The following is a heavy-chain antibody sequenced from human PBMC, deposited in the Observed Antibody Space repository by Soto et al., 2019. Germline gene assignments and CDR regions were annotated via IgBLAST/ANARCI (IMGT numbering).Heavy chain of an antibody. D-gene: IGHD3-10*01. CDR2: ISSYGDST. CDR3: ARGTYASGSYSSYSYYYYYMDV. CDR1: GFTFSSYA. Sequence: GGSLRLSCTASGFTFSSYAMHWVRQAPGKGLEYVSAISSYGDSTYYANSVKGRFTISRDNSKNTLYLQMGSLRAEDMAVYFCARGTYASGSYSSYSYYYYYMDVWGKGTTVTVSS. V-gene: IGHV3-64*01. J-gene: IGHJ6*03.